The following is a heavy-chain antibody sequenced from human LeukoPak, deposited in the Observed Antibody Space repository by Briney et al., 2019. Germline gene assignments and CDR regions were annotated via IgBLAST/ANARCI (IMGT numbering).Heavy chain of an antibody. V-gene: IGHV4-39*01. CDR3: ARHPYQLLCLSWFYP. Sequence: PSETLSLTCTVSGGSSSSSRYYWGWIRQPPGKGLEWIGSIYYSGSTYYNPSLKSRVTISVDTSKNQFSLKLSSVTAADTAVYYCARHPYQLLCLSWFYPAGTGTLVTVSS. D-gene: IGHD2-2*01. CDR1: GGSSSSSRYY. J-gene: IGHJ5*02. CDR2: IYYSGST.